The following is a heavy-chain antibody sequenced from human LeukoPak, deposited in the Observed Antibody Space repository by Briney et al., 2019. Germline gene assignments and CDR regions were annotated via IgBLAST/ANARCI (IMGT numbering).Heavy chain of an antibody. Sequence: ASVKVSCKASGYTFTSYDINWVRQATGQGLEWMGWMNPNSGNTGYAQKFQGRVTITRNTSISTAYMELSRLRSDDTAVYYCARDRDGYNPDFDYWGQGTLVTVSS. D-gene: IGHD5-24*01. J-gene: IGHJ4*02. V-gene: IGHV1-8*03. CDR3: ARDRDGYNPDFDY. CDR2: MNPNSGNT. CDR1: GYTFTSYD.